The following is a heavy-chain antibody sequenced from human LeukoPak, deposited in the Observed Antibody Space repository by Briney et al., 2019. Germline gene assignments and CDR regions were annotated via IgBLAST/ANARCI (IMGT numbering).Heavy chain of an antibody. J-gene: IGHJ4*02. Sequence: GGSLRLSCAASGFTFSSYWMSWVRQAPGKGLEWVANIKQDGSEKYYVDSVKGRFTISRDNAKNSLYLQMNSLRAEDTAVYYCARDHGSGSTDYFDYWGQGTLVTVSS. CDR1: GFTFSSYW. D-gene: IGHD3-22*01. CDR3: ARDHGSGSTDYFDY. V-gene: IGHV3-7*01. CDR2: IKQDGSEK.